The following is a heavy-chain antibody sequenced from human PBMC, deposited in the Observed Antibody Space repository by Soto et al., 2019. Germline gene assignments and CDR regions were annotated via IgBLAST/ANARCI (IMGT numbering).Heavy chain of an antibody. CDR2: IWYDGSNK. D-gene: IGHD3-10*01. Sequence: QVQLVESGGGVVQPGRSLRLSCAASGFTFSSYAMHWVRQAPGNGLEWVAVIWYDGSNKNYADSVKGRFTISRDNSKNTLYLQMNSLRTEDTAVYYCAKARHGSGTYSYFDYWGQAILVTVSS. CDR3: AKARHGSGTYSYFDY. J-gene: IGHJ4*02. V-gene: IGHV3-30*18. CDR1: GFTFSSYA.